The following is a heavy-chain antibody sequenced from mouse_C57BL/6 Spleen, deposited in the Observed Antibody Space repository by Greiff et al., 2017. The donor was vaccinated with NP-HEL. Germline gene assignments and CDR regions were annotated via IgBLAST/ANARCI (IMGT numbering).Heavy chain of an antibody. CDR1: GYTFTSYW. D-gene: IGHD1-1*01. CDR2: IDPSDSET. Sequence: QVQLQQPGAELVRPGSSVKLSCKASGYTFTSYWMHWVKQRPIQGLEWIGNIDPSDSETHYNQKFKDKATLTVDKSSSTAYMQLSSLTSEDSAVYYCARPPGSSPHWYFDVWGTGTTVTVSS. J-gene: IGHJ1*03. CDR3: ARPPGSSPHWYFDV. V-gene: IGHV1-52*01.